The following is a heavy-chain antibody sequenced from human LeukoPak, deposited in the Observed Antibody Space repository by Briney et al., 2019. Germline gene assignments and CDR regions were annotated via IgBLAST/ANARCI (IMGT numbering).Heavy chain of an antibody. Sequence: PSETLSLTCTVSGGSISSYYWSWIRQPPGKGLEWIGYIYYSGSTNYNPSLKSRVTISVDTSKNQFSLKLSSVTAADTAVYYCARAPLVGYSSYRYFDYWGQGTLVTVSS. J-gene: IGHJ4*02. CDR3: ARAPLVGYSSYRYFDY. D-gene: IGHD5-12*01. V-gene: IGHV4-59*01. CDR2: IYYSGST. CDR1: GGSISSYY.